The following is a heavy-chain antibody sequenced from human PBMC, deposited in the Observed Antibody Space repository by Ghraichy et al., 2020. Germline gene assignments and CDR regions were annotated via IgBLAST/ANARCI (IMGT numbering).Heavy chain of an antibody. CDR1: GDSISSYY. V-gene: IGHV4-59*01. Sequence: SQTLSLTCTVSGDSISSYYWSWIRQPPGKGLEWIGYMYYTGSTNYNPSLNSRITISVDTSRKQFPLKLRSLTAADTAVYYCARDQRGIWWFDPWGQGTLVTVSS. J-gene: IGHJ5*02. CDR3: ARDQRGIWWFDP. CDR2: MYYTGST. D-gene: IGHD3-3*02.